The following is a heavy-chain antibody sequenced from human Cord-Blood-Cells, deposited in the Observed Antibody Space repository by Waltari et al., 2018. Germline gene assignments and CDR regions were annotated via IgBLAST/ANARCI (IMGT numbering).Heavy chain of an antibody. CDR1: GGPFSSSNG. V-gene: IGHV4-4*03. CDR2: IYHSGST. D-gene: IGHD6-13*01. CDR3: ARISSSWYAFDI. J-gene: IGHJ3*02. Sequence: QVQLQVSGPGLLKPPGTLSITCALSGGPFSSSNGGGWGRKPPGKGLEWIGEIYHSGSTNYNPSLKSRVTISVYKSKNQFSLKLSSVTAADTAVYYCARISSSWYAFDIWGQGTMVTVSS.